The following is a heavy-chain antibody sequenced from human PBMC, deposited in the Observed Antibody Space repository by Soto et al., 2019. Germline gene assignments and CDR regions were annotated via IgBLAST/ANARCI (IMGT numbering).Heavy chain of an antibody. J-gene: IGHJ4*02. Sequence: GGSLRLSSAASGSTFSSYAMKWVRQAPGKGLEWVAGISGSGGSTYYADSVKGRFTISRDNSKNTLYLQMNSLRVEDTAVHYCSSGSCYPSYLDYWGQGTLLTGSS. D-gene: IGHD2-15*01. CDR1: GSTFSSYA. CDR2: ISGSGGST. V-gene: IGHV3-23*01. CDR3: SSGSCYPSYLDY.